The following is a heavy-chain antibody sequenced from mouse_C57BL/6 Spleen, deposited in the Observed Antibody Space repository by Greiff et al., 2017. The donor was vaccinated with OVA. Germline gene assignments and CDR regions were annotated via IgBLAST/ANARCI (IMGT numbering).Heavy chain of an antibody. J-gene: IGHJ4*01. Sequence: EVKLMESEGGLVQPGSSMKLSCTASGFTFSDYYMAWVRQVPEKGLEWVANINYDGSSTYYLDSLKSRFIISRDNAKNILYLQMSSLKSEDTATYYCARDTNYSNYDYAMDYWGQGTSVTVSS. CDR3: ARDTNYSNYDYAMDY. CDR1: GFTFSDYY. CDR2: INYDGSST. V-gene: IGHV5-16*01. D-gene: IGHD2-5*01.